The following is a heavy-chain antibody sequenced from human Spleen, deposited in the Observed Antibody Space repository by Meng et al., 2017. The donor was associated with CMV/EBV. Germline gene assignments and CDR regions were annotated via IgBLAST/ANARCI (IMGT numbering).Heavy chain of an antibody. CDR1: GGSISSSSYY. D-gene: IGHD6-6*01. V-gene: IGHV4-39*07. CDR2: IYYSGST. Sequence: QPRLQESGPGMVKPSETPSLTCTVSGGSISSSSYYWGWIRQPPGKGLEWIGSIYYSGSTYYNPSLKSRVTISVDTSKNQFSLKLSSVTAADTAVYYCARDRDSSSAGDFDPWGQGTLVTVSS. J-gene: IGHJ5*02. CDR3: ARDRDSSSAGDFDP.